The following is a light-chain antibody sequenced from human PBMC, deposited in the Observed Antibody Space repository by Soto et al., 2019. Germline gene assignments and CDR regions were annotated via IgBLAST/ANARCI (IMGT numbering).Light chain of an antibody. V-gene: IGLV1-40*01. CDR3: QSYDSSLVV. Sequence: QSVLTQPPSVSRAPGQRVTISCTGSRSNIGAGYDVHWYQQFPGTAPKLLIYGNTNRPSGVPDRFSGTKSGTSASLAITGLQVEDEADYYCQSYDSSLVVFGGGTKLTVL. CDR1: RSNIGAGYD. CDR2: GNT. J-gene: IGLJ2*01.